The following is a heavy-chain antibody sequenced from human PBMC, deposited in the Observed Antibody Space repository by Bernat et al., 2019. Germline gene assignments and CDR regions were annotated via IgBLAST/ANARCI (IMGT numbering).Heavy chain of an antibody. CDR2: IKSKTEGGTT. CDR3: TTEVGGTFCYGMDV. J-gene: IGHJ6*02. CDR1: GFPFSNAW. Sequence: EVQLVESGGGLVKPGGSLRLSCAASGFPFSNAWMSWVRQAPGKGLEWVGRIKSKTEGGTTDYAAPVKGRFTISRGDTKNTLYLQMNRLKTEDTAVYYCTTEVGGTFCYGMDVWGQGTTVTVSS. V-gene: IGHV3-15*01. D-gene: IGHD1-26*01.